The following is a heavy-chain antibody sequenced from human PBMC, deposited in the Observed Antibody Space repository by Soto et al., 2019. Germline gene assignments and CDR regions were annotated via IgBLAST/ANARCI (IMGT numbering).Heavy chain of an antibody. CDR2: IIPIFNST. Sequence: QVQLVQSGAEVKTPGSSLKFSCTVSGSRFSNYVISWVRQAPGHGLEWLGRIIPIFNSTQYAQKFQGRVPITAEKSTKTAPLELSSLRSDDTAVYCCAREGRGKKAGYNGLVSLGYWGQGTLVTVSS. D-gene: IGHD2-2*02. V-gene: IGHV1-69*06. CDR3: AREGRGKKAGYNGLVSLGY. J-gene: IGHJ4*02. CDR1: GSRFSNYV.